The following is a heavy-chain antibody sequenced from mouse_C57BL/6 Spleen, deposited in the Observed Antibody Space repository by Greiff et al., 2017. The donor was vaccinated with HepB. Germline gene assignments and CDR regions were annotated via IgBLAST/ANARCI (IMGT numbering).Heavy chain of an antibody. CDR2: ISSGGSYT. J-gene: IGHJ4*01. V-gene: IGHV5-6*01. D-gene: IGHD2-1*01. CDR3: ARHEGNYVGDYYAMDY. CDR1: GFTFSSYG. Sequence: EVQLVESGGDLVKPGGSLKLSCAASGFTFSSYGMSWVRQTPDKRLEWVATISSGGSYTYYPDSVKGRFTISRDNAKNTLYLQMSSLKSEDTAMYYCARHEGNYVGDYYAMDYWGQGTSVTVSS.